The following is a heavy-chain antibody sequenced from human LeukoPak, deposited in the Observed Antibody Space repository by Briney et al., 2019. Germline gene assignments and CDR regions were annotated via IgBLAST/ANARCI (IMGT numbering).Heavy chain of an antibody. Sequence: SETLSLTCTASGGSVSSGSYYWNWIRQPPGKGLEWIGYIYNSASTNYNPSLKSRVTISVDTSKNQFSLKLSSVTAADTAVYYCARGDYPLFDYRGQGTLVTVSS. CDR2: IYNSAST. CDR1: GGSVSSGSYY. J-gene: IGHJ4*02. CDR3: ARGDYPLFDY. D-gene: IGHD4-11*01. V-gene: IGHV4-61*01.